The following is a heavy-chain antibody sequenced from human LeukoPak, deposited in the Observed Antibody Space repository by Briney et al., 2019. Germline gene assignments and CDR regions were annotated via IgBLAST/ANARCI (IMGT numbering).Heavy chain of an antibody. CDR2: IDFSGST. D-gene: IGHD3-22*01. J-gene: IGHJ3*02. V-gene: IGHV4-59*01. CDR1: GGSISSYY. Sequence: SETLSLTCSVSGGSISSYYWSWIRQPPGKGLEWIGSIDFSGSTKYNPSLKSRVTISIDASKNQFSLKLSSVTAADTAVYYCARGPYSYDSSGAFDIWGQGTMVTVSS. CDR3: ARGPYSYDSSGAFDI.